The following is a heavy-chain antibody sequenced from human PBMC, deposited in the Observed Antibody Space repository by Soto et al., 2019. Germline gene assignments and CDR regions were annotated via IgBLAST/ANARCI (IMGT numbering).Heavy chain of an antibody. J-gene: IGHJ4*02. V-gene: IGHV2-5*02. CDR2: IYWDDDK. CDR3: ARIGPGSLHFDY. Sequence: QITLKESGPTLVKPTQTLTLTCTFSGFSLSTSGVGVGWIRQPPGKALEWLALIYWDDDKRYSPSLKSRLTIIKDTSKNQVVLTMTNMDPVDTATYYCARIGPGSLHFDYWGQGTLVTVSS. D-gene: IGHD2-15*01. CDR1: GFSLSTSGVG.